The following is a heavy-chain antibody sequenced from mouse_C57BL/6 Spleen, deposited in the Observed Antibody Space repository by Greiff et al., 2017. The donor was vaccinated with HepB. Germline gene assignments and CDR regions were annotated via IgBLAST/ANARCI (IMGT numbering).Heavy chain of an antibody. CDR3: ASGPPYGSSSWFAY. V-gene: IGHV1-50*01. Sequence: QVQLKQPGAELVKPGASVKLSCKASGYTFTSYWMQWVKQRPGQGLEWIGEIDPSDSYTNYNQKFKGKATLNVDTSSRTAYMQLSSLTSEDSAVYYCASGPPYGSSSWFAYWGQGTLVTVSA. CDR2: IDPSDSYT. CDR1: GYTFTSYW. D-gene: IGHD1-1*01. J-gene: IGHJ3*01.